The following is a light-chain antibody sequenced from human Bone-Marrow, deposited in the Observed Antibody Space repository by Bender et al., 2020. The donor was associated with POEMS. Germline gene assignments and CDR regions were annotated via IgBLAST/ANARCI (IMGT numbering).Light chain of an antibody. J-gene: IGLJ3*02. CDR1: ALPKKY. V-gene: IGLV3-10*01. CDR2: EDT. Sequence: SYELTQPPSVSVSPGQTATITCSGDALPKKYAYWFQQKSGQAPVLVIYEDTKRPSGIPERFSGSSSGTMATLTISGAQVEDEGDYYCYSTDSISDHRVFGGGTKLTVL. CDR3: YSTDSISDHRV.